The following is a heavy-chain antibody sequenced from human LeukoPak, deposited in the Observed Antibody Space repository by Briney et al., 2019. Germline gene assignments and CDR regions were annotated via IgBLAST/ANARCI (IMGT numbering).Heavy chain of an antibody. Sequence: GGSLRLSCAASGFTFSSYAMHWVRQAPGKGLEWVAVISYDGSNKYYADSVKGRFTISRDNSKNTLYLQMNSLRAEDTAVYYCARDFIILPPDYWGQGALVTVSS. CDR1: GFTFSSYA. J-gene: IGHJ4*02. D-gene: IGHD1-14*01. CDR2: ISYDGSNK. V-gene: IGHV3-30*04. CDR3: ARDFIILPPDY.